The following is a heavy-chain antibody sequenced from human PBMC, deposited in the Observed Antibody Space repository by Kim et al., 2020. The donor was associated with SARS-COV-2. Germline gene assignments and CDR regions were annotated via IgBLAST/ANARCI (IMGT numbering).Heavy chain of an antibody. Sequence: SETLSLTCTVSGGSINSYYWSWIRQPPGKGLEWIGYMYHSGNTNYNPSLKSRVTISVDTSKNQFSLNLSSVSAAYTAVYYCARLVIAARPTLFDSWGQGT. CDR1: GGSINSYY. J-gene: IGHJ4*02. CDR3: ARLVIAARPTLFDS. D-gene: IGHD6-6*01. V-gene: IGHV4-59*13. CDR2: MYHSGNT.